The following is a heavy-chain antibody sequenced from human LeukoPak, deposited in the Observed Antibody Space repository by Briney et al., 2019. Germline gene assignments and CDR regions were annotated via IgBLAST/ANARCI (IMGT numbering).Heavy chain of an antibody. CDR1: GDSVTSGI. D-gene: IGHD3-16*01. Sequence: SQTLSLTCAISGDSVTSGIWNWIRQSPSRGLEWLGRTYHWSKWFNDYAVSVESRMTINADTPRNQFSLQLNSVTPEDTAVYYCARDLHGSRGEFDYWGQGTLVTVSS. J-gene: IGHJ4*02. V-gene: IGHV6-1*01. CDR2: TYHWSKWFN. CDR3: ARDLHGSRGEFDY.